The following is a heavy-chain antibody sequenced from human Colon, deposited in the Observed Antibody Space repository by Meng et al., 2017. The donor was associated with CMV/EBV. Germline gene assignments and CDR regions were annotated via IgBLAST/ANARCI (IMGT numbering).Heavy chain of an antibody. D-gene: IGHD4-11*01. CDR3: ARGILDSNLYLIAFDI. CDR2: IRGCVGRT. V-gene: IGHV3-23*01. Sequence: GGSLRLSCAASGLTFSDYAMSWVRQAPGKGLEWVSGIRGCVGRTDYADSVNGRFTISRDDSKSTLYLQMNSLRVEDMAVYYCARGILDSNLYLIAFDIWGQGTMVTVSS. J-gene: IGHJ3*02. CDR1: GLTFSDYA.